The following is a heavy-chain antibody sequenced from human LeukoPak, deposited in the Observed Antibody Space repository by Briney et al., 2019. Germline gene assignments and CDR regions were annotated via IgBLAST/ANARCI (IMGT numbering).Heavy chain of an antibody. J-gene: IGHJ4*02. D-gene: IGHD4-11*01. CDR2: IGNDGSNE. CDR3: AKDAQRGFDYSNSLEY. V-gene: IGHV3-33*06. CDR1: GFTFSHYG. Sequence: GGSLRLSGEAPGFTFSHYGMHWFRKAPGKGWEGVAVIGNDGSNEYYADSVKGRFTISRDNFKNTVSLQMNSLRAEDTAVYYCAKDAQRGFDYSNSLEYWGQGTLVTVSS.